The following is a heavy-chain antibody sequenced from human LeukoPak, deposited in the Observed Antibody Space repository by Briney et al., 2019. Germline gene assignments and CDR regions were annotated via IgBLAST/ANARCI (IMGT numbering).Heavy chain of an antibody. V-gene: IGHV4-59*01. D-gene: IGHD3-10*01. J-gene: IGHJ4*02. CDR1: GGSISSYY. CDR2: IYYSGST. CDR3: AAGYGSGSYDY. Sequence: PSETLSLTCTVSGGSISSYYWSWIRQPPGKGLEWIGYIYYSGSTNYNPSLKSRVTISVDTPKNQFSLKLSSVTAADTAVYYCAAGYGSGSYDYWGQGTLVTVSS.